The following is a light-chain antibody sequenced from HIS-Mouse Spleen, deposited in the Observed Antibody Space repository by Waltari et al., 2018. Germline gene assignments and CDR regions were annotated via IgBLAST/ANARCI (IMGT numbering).Light chain of an antibody. CDR1: NIGSNS. Sequence: SYVLTQPPSVSVAPGKTARITCGGNNIGSNSVPWYQQKPGQAPVLGVYDDSDRPSGIPERFSGSNSGNTATLTISRVEAGDEADYYCQVWDSSSDHVVFGGGTKLTVL. J-gene: IGLJ2*01. V-gene: IGLV3-21*03. CDR2: DDS. CDR3: QVWDSSSDHVV.